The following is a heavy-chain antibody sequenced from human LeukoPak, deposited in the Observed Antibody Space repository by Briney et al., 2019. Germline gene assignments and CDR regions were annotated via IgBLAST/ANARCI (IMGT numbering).Heavy chain of an antibody. Sequence: SGGSLRLSCAASGXTFSSYWMHWVRQAPGKGLVWVSPINPDGSVTTYADSVKGRFTISRDNAKNTLYLQMNSLRVEDTAVYYCVRDSPSGFFDLWGRGTLVTVSS. J-gene: IGHJ2*01. CDR2: INPDGSVT. CDR3: VRDSPSGFFDL. CDR1: GXTFSSYW. D-gene: IGHD6-19*01. V-gene: IGHV3-74*01.